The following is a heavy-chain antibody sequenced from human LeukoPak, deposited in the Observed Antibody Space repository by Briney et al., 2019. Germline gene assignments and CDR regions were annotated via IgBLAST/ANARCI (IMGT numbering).Heavy chain of an antibody. CDR1: GYTFTSYG. CDR3: ARVIVVVPAAIGNWFDP. D-gene: IGHD2-2*01. CDR2: ISAYNGNT. J-gene: IGHJ5*02. Sequence: GASVKVSCKASGYTFTSYGISWVRQAPGQGLEWMGWISAYNGNTNYARKLQGRVTMTTDTSTSTAYMELRSLRSDDTAVYYCARVIVVVPAAIGNWFDPWGQGTLVTVSS. V-gene: IGHV1-18*01.